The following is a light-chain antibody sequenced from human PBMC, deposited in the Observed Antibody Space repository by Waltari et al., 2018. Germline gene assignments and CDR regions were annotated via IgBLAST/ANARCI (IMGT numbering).Light chain of an antibody. Sequence: SYVLTQPPSVSVAPGQTARITCGGTNIGSKSVHWYQQKPGQAPVLVVYEDSDRPSGIPERFSGSNSGNTATLTISRVEAGDEADYYCQVWDSSSDHRVFGGGTKLTVL. J-gene: IGLJ3*02. CDR3: QVWDSSSDHRV. CDR2: EDS. CDR1: NIGSKS. V-gene: IGLV3-21*02.